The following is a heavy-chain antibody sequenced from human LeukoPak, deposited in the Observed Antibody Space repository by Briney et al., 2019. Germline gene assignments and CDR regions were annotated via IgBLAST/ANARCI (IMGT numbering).Heavy chain of an antibody. CDR3: ARDDCSSTSLLNLGRCAFDI. J-gene: IGHJ3*02. V-gene: IGHV4-4*07. Sequence: SETLPLTCTVSGGSISSYYWSWIRQPAGKGLEWIGRIYTSGSTNYNPSLKSRVTMSVDTSKNQFSLKLSSVTAADTAVYYCARDDCSSTSLLNLGRCAFDIWGQGTMVTVSS. CDR1: GGSISSYY. CDR2: IYTSGST. D-gene: IGHD2-2*01.